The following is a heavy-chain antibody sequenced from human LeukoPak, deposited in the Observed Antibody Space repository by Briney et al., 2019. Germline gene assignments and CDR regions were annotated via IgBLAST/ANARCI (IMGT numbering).Heavy chain of an antibody. J-gene: IGHJ4*02. V-gene: IGHV3-23*01. CDR3: AKEYDSGGYGAYFDY. Sequence: GGSLRLSCAASGFTFSSYGMSWVRQAPGKGLEWVSAISGSGGSTYYADSVKGRFTLSRDNSRNTLDLQMNSLGPEDTAVYYCAKEYDSGGYGAYFDYWGQGTLVTVSS. CDR1: GFTFSSYG. CDR2: ISGSGGST. D-gene: IGHD3-10*01.